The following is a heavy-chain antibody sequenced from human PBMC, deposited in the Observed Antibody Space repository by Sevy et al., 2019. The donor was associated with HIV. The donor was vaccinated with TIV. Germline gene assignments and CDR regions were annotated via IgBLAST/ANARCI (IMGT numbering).Heavy chain of an antibody. Sequence: GGSLRLSCAASGFTSNYYTMNWVRQAPGKGLEWVSSIRRSTEYIYYADSVKGRFTISRDNAKKSLYLQMNSLRAEDTALYYCARVRDTSDFPAAFDYWGQGTLVTVSS. CDR3: ARVRDTSDFPAAFDY. CDR2: IRRSTEYI. D-gene: IGHD3-22*01. CDR1: GFTSNYYT. V-gene: IGHV3-21*01. J-gene: IGHJ4*02.